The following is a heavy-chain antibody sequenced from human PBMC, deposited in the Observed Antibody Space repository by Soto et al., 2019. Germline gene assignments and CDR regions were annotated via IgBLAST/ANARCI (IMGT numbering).Heavy chain of an antibody. D-gene: IGHD6-19*01. V-gene: IGHV1-18*01. J-gene: IGHJ4*02. CDR2: ISAYNGNT. Sequence: GASVKVSFKASGYTFTSYGISWVRQAPGQGLEWMGWISAYNGNTNYAQKLQGRVTMTTDTSTSTAYMELRSLRSDDTAVYYCAREGSSGRPDRYFDYWGQGTLVTVSS. CDR3: AREGSSGRPDRYFDY. CDR1: GYTFTSYG.